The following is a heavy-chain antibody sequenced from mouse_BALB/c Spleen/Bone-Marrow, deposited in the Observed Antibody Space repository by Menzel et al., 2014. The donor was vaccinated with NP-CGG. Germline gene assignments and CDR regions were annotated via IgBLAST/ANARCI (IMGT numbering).Heavy chain of an antibody. Sequence: DVKLQESGAELVKPGASVKLSCTASGFNIKDTYMHWVKQRPEQGLEWIGRIDPANGNTKYDPKFQGKATITADTSSNTAYLQLSSLTSEDTAVYCCASYRYAWYFDVWGAGTTVTVSS. CDR3: ASYRYAWYFDV. CDR2: IDPANGNT. CDR1: GFNIKDTY. J-gene: IGHJ1*01. D-gene: IGHD2-14*01. V-gene: IGHV14-3*02.